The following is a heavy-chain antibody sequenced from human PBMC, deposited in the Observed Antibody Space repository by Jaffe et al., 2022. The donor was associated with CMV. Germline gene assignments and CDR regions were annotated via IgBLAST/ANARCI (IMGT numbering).Heavy chain of an antibody. D-gene: IGHD6-19*01. CDR3: ARKGHSSGWSLPSDWFDP. Sequence: QVQLVESGGGLVKPGGSLRLSCAASGFTFSDYYMSWIRQAPGKGLEWVSYISSSSSYTNYADSVKGRFTISRDNAKNSLYLQMNSLRAEDTAVYYCARKGHSSGWSLPSDWFDPWGQGTLVTVSS. CDR1: GFTFSDYY. V-gene: IGHV3-11*06. J-gene: IGHJ5*02. CDR2: ISSSSSYT.